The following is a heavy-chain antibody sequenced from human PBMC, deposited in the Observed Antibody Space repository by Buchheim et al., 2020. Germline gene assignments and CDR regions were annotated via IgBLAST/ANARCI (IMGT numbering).Heavy chain of an antibody. D-gene: IGHD5-24*01. CDR3: AKDHREMATVPYYFHY. Sequence: QVQVVESGGGVVQPGRSLRLSCAVSGFIFSSYGMHWVRQAPGKGLEWVAVISYDGSNKYYGDPVKGRFTISRDNSKNTLDLQMNSLRVEDTAVYYCAKDHREMATVPYYFHYWGQGTL. CDR1: GFIFSSYG. CDR2: ISYDGSNK. J-gene: IGHJ4*02. V-gene: IGHV3-30*18.